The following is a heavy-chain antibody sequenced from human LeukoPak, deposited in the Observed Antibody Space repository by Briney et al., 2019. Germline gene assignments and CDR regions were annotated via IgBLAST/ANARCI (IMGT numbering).Heavy chain of an antibody. D-gene: IGHD6-13*01. CDR1: GFTFSTYW. J-gene: IGHJ4*02. CDR2: IKQDGSDQ. CDR3: ARNIGTAQQLIY. Sequence: GGSLRLSCAAYGFTFSTYWMSWVRQAPGKGLEWVANIKQDGSDQYYVDSVKGRFTISRDNAKNSLYLQMNSLRAEDTAVYYCARNIGTAQQLIYWGQGTLVTVSS. V-gene: IGHV3-7*01.